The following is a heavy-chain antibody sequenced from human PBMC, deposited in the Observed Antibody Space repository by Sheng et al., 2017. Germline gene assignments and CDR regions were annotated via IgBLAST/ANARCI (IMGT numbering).Heavy chain of an antibody. D-gene: IGHD2-15*01. CDR2: ISAYNGNT. V-gene: IGHV1-18*01. CDR1: GYTFTSYG. Sequence: QVQLVQSGAEVKKPGASVKVSCKASGYTFTSYGISWVRQAPGQGLEWMGWISAYNGNTNYAQKLQGRVTMTTDTSTSTAYMELRSLRSDDTAVYYCARVALARGYCSGGSCYSGWFDPWGPGNPWSPSPQ. J-gene: IGHJ5*02. CDR3: ARVALARGYCSGGSCYSGWFDP.